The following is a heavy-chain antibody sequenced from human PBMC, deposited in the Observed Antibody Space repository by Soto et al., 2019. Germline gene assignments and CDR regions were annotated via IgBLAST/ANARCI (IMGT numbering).Heavy chain of an antibody. Sequence: SETLSLTCAVYGGSFSGYYWSWIRQPPGKGLEWIGEINHSGSTNYNPSLKSRVTISVDTSKNQFSLKLSSVTAADTAVYYCARTGGIAAAGIGYFDYWGQGTLVTVSS. D-gene: IGHD6-13*01. CDR3: ARTGGIAAAGIGYFDY. CDR1: GGSFSGYY. J-gene: IGHJ4*02. V-gene: IGHV4-34*01. CDR2: INHSGST.